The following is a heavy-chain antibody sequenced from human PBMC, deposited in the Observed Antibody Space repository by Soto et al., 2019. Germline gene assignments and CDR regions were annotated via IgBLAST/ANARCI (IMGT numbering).Heavy chain of an antibody. CDR2: IHPSGDT. Sequence: QVQLVQSGAELKNPGASVKVACKASGYKSTTYFIHWVRQAPGQGLEWMGMIHPSGDTGYAQKFRGRVTMTIDTSTTTAYMELRNLTSEDTAVYFSVRGYCTTSPCSGDFQFWGQGTLVTVSS. D-gene: IGHD2-15*01. CDR3: VRGYCTTSPCSGDFQF. CDR1: GYKSTTYF. V-gene: IGHV1-46*01. J-gene: IGHJ1*01.